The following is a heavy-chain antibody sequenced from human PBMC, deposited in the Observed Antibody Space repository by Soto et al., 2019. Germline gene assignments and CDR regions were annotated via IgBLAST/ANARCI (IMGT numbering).Heavy chain of an antibody. V-gene: IGHV3-30*03. CDR1: GFTFTSYG. CDR3: VSDRGYGHASVTYS. CDR2: ISYDGGLQ. J-gene: IGHJ4*02. D-gene: IGHD5-18*01. Sequence: ESGGGVVQPGRSLRLSCAASGFTFTSYGMHWVRQAPGTRLEWVAVISYDGGLQHYADSVKGRFTISRDNSKNMVLLQMNSLRAEDTAVYYCVSDRGYGHASVTYSWGQGTLVSVSS.